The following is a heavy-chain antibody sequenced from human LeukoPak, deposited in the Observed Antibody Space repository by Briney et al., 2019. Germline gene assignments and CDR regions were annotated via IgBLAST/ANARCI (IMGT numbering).Heavy chain of an antibody. Sequence: ASVKVSCKASGYTFTNYDINWVRQATGQGLEWVGWMNPNSGNTGYAQKFQGRVTMTRDTSISTAYMELSSLKSEDTAVYYCARMSFAEGSGPNPNWFDPWGQGTLVTVSS. D-gene: IGHD2-15*01. CDR3: ARMSFAEGSGPNPNWFDP. CDR1: GYTFTNYD. J-gene: IGHJ5*02. V-gene: IGHV1-8*01. CDR2: MNPNSGNT.